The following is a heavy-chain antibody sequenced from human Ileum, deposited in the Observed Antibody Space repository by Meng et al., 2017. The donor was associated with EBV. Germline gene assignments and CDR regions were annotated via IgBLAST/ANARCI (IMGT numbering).Heavy chain of an antibody. D-gene: IGHD2-15*01. CDR2: INPGIGST. CDR3: AREEGGRFDS. Sequence: VQLLQSGAYMKKPGASVEISCKAFGYKFDDYTIQWLRQAPGQRLEWLGWINPGIGSTYDSKTIRGRLTITMDTSASTVYMRLTSLTSEDTAVYYCAREEGGRFDSWGQGTLVTVSS. CDR1: GYKFDDYT. V-gene: IGHV1-3*01. J-gene: IGHJ4*02.